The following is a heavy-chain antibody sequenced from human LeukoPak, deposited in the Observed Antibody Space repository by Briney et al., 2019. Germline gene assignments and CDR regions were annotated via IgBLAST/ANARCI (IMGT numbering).Heavy chain of an antibody. J-gene: IGHJ4*02. CDR2: IRSKANSYAT. D-gene: IGHD2-21*02. Sequence: TGGSLRPSCAASGFTFSGSAMHWVRQASGKGLEWVGRIRSKANSYATSYAASVKGRFTISRDDSKNTAYLQMNSLKTEDTAVYYCTSCGGDCYSGFDYWGQGTLVTVSS. V-gene: IGHV3-73*01. CDR1: GFTFSGSA. CDR3: TSCGGDCYSGFDY.